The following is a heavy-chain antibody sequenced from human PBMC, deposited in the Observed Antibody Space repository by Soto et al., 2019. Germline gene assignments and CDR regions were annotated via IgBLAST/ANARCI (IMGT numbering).Heavy chain of an antibody. CDR2: IYYSGST. CDR1: GGSISSSSYC. D-gene: IGHD3-10*01. CDR3: ARLLWFGEFY. J-gene: IGHJ4*02. V-gene: IGHV4-39*01. Sequence: SETLSLTCTVSGGSISSSSYCWGWIRQPPGKGLEWIGSIYYSGSTYYNPSLKSRVTISVDTSKNQFSLKLSSVTAADTAVYYCARLLWFGEFYWGQGTLVTVSS.